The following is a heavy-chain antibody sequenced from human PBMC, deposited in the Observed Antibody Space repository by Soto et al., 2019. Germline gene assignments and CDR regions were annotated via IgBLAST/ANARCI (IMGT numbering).Heavy chain of an antibody. V-gene: IGHV3-23*01. CDR1: GFTFSSYA. CDR2: ISGSGGST. J-gene: IGHJ3*02. Sequence: PGGSLRLSCAASGFTFSSYAMSWVRQAPGKGLEWVSAISGSGGSTYYADSVKGRFTISRDNSKNTLYLQMNSLRAEDTAVYYSTNGPYGNDAFDIWGQGTMVTVSS. CDR3: TNGPYGNDAFDI. D-gene: IGHD4-17*01.